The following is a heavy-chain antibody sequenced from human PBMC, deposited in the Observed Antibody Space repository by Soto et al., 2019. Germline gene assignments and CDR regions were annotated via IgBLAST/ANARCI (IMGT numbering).Heavy chain of an antibody. CDR1: GGSVSDKTYY. Sequence: PSETLSLTCSVSGGSVSDKTYYWSWIRQPPGKRLEWIGYVYYSGTTNYNPSLKSRVTISVDLSKNQFSLRLSSVTTADTALYYCARTTAVPNTLRSRYFFDFWGQGTLVTVSS. J-gene: IGHJ4*02. V-gene: IGHV4-61*01. CDR2: VYYSGTT. CDR3: ARTTAVPNTLRSRYFFDF. D-gene: IGHD3-9*01.